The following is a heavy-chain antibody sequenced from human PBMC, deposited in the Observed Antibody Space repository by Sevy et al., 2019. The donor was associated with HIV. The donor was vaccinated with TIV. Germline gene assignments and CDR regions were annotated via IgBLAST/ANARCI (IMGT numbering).Heavy chain of an antibody. CDR3: ARAGALWFGESDY. J-gene: IGHJ4*02. D-gene: IGHD3-10*01. V-gene: IGHV1-18*01. Sequence: ASVKVSCKASGYSFTSRGIDWVRQAPGQGLEWLGWISAYNGNTKYGQRLQDRVIMTTDTSASTAYMELRSLRSDDTAVYYCARAGALWFGESDYWGQGTLVTVSS. CDR2: ISAYNGNT. CDR1: GYSFTSRG.